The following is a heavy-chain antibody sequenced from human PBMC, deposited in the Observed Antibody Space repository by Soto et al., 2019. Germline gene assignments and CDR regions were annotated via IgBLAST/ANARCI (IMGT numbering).Heavy chain of an antibody. CDR3: ARGYSRPHYYYYYGMDV. J-gene: IGHJ6*02. Sequence: VLVKVSCKASGYTFTGYYMHWVRQAPGQGLEWMGWINPNSGSTNYAQKLQGWVTRTRDTSISTAYMELSRLRSDDTAVYYCARGYSRPHYYYYYGMDVWGQGTTVTVSS. D-gene: IGHD6-13*01. CDR2: INPNSGST. V-gene: IGHV1-2*04. CDR1: GYTFTGYY.